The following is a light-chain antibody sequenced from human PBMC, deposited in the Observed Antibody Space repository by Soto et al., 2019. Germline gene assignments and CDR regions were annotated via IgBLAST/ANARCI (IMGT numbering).Light chain of an antibody. Sequence: QSVLTQPPSVSGTPGQRVTVSCSGGRSNIGSNTVHWYQQLPGAAPKLLIYRDNQRPSGVPDRFAASKSGTSASLAISGLQSEDEGDSYCAEWDDSHNVLYVFGTGTKGTVL. V-gene: IGLV1-44*01. CDR2: RDN. CDR1: RSNIGSNT. J-gene: IGLJ1*01. CDR3: AEWDDSHNVLYV.